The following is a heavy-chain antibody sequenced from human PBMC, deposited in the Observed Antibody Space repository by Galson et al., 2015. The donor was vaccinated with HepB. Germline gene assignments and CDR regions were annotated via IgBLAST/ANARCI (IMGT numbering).Heavy chain of an antibody. Sequence: SLRLSCAVSGFTVTSNYMYWIRQAPGRGLEWVSVIHSGGTTFYANSVDGRFIISRDNSQNTLYLQMNSLRVGDTAVYFCARATALTSILVDWGHGTLVTVSS. V-gene: IGHV3-53*01. CDR3: ARATALTSILVD. CDR1: GFTVTSNY. D-gene: IGHD2-21*02. CDR2: IHSGGTT. J-gene: IGHJ4*01.